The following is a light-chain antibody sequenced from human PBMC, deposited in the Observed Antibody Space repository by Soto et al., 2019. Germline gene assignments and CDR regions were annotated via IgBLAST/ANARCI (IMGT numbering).Light chain of an antibody. CDR1: QSVSSSY. V-gene: IGKV3-20*01. Sequence: EIVLTQSPGTLSLSPGERATLSCRASQSVSSSYLAWYQQKPGQAPRLLIYAASSRATGIPDRFTGSGSGTGFTLTISRLEPEDFAVYYCQQYSKDGSSPLTFGGGTKVEIK. CDR3: QQYSKDGSSPLT. J-gene: IGKJ4*01. CDR2: AAS.